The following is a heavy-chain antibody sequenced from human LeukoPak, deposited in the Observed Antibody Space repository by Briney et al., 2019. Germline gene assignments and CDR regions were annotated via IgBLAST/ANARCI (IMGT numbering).Heavy chain of an antibody. Sequence: VASVKVSCKASGYTFTSYGISWVRQAPGQGLEWMGWISAYNGNTNYARKLQGRVTMTTDTSTSTAYMELRSLRSDDTAVYYCARGYGGYYDSSGYPPPGYWGQGTLVTVSS. CDR3: ARGYGGYYDSSGYPPPGY. D-gene: IGHD3-22*01. V-gene: IGHV1-18*01. CDR2: ISAYNGNT. J-gene: IGHJ4*02. CDR1: GYTFTSYG.